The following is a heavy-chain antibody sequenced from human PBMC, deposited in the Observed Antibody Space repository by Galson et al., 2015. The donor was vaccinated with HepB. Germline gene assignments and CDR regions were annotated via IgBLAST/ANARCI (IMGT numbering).Heavy chain of an antibody. V-gene: IGHV3-30*18. D-gene: IGHD3-10*01. CDR2: ISYDGSNK. CDR1: GFTFSSYG. Sequence: SLRLSCAASGFTFSSYGMHWVRQAPGKGLEWVAVISYDGSNKYYADSVKGRFTISRDNSKNTLYLQMNSLRAEDTAVYYCAKEQLRNYYMDVWGKGTTVTVSS. CDR3: AKEQLRNYYMDV. J-gene: IGHJ6*03.